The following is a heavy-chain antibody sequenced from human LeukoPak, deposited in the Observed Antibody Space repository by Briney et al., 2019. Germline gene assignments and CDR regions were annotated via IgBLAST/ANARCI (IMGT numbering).Heavy chain of an antibody. CDR1: GYTFTGYY. D-gene: IGHD3-22*01. CDR3: ASVGYYDSSGYSIDY. CDR2: INPNSGGT. V-gene: IGHV1-2*02. Sequence: ASVKVSCKASGYTFTGYYMHWVRQAPGQGLEWMGWINPNSGGTNYAQKFQGRVTMTRDTSISTAYMELSRLRSDDTAVYYCASVGYYDSSGYSIDYWGQGTLVTVSS. J-gene: IGHJ4*02.